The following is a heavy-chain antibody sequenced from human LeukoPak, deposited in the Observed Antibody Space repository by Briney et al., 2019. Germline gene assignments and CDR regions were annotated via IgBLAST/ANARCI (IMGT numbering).Heavy chain of an antibody. CDR3: ASGSGWYSPDY. V-gene: IGHV3-71*01. CDR2: SRSKAYGGTT. D-gene: IGHD6-19*01. J-gene: IGHJ4*02. Sequence: GGSLRLSCAASGFTVSSNYMSWFRQAPGKGLEWVSFSRSKAYGGTTEYAASVKGRFTISRDDSKNIAYLQMNSLKTEDTAVYYCASGSGWYSPDYWGQGTLVTVSS. CDR1: GFTVSSNY.